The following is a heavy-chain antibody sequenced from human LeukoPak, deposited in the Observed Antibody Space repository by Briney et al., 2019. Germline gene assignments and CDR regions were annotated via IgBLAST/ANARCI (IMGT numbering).Heavy chain of an antibody. Sequence: PSETLSLTCAVYGGSFSGCYWSWIRQPPGKGLEWIGEINHSGSTNYNPSLKSRVTISVDTSKNQFSLKLSSVTAADTAVYYCARGPINYYDSSGYDVPPDWGQGTLVTVSS. D-gene: IGHD3-22*01. V-gene: IGHV4-34*01. CDR1: GGSFSGCY. CDR2: INHSGST. J-gene: IGHJ4*02. CDR3: ARGPINYYDSSGYDVPPD.